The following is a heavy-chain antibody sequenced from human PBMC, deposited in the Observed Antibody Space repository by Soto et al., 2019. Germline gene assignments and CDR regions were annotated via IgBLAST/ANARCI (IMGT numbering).Heavy chain of an antibody. Sequence: QVQLQESGPGLVKPSGTLSLTCAVSGASISDNWWSWVRQPPGKGLEWIREIYHSGTTTYNPSLKSRVIISVDKSASQISLTLNSVTAADTAIYYCARHVAVPRTRGFDYWGQGTPVTVSS. V-gene: IGHV4-4*02. D-gene: IGHD2-15*01. CDR1: GASISDNW. CDR2: IYHSGTT. J-gene: IGHJ4*02. CDR3: ARHVAVPRTRGFDY.